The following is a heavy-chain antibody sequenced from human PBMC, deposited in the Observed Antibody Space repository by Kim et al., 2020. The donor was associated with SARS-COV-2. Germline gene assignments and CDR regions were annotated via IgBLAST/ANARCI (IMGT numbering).Heavy chain of an antibody. J-gene: IGHJ5*02. CDR2: IYTSGST. CDR1: GGSISSYY. Sequence: SETLSLTCTVSGGSISSYYWSWIRQPAGKGLEWIGRIYTSGSTNYNPSLKSRVTMSVDTSKNQFSLKLSSVTAADTAVYYCARNNVGGAAAGLYNWFDPWGQGTLVTVSS. V-gene: IGHV4-4*07. CDR3: ARNNVGGAAAGLYNWFDP. D-gene: IGHD6-13*01.